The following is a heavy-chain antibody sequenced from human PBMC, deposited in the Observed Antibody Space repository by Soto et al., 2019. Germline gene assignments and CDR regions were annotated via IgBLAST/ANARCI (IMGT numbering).Heavy chain of an antibody. Sequence: PRETLKISCQGSGYSFTDYWIGWVRQMPGRGLELMGIIYPGDSDTRYSPSFQGQVTISADKSMSTAYLQWSSLKASDTAMYYCTRRDNKYPPGALCFDYWGQGTLVTVSS. CDR2: IYPGDSDT. CDR1: GYSFTDYW. CDR3: TRRDNKYPPGALCFDY. D-gene: IGHD2-2*02. J-gene: IGHJ4*02. V-gene: IGHV5-51*01.